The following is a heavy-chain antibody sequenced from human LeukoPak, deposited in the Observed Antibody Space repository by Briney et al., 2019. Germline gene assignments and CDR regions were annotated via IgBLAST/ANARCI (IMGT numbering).Heavy chain of an antibody. V-gene: IGHV3-30*02. CDR2: RYDGSNK. CDR1: GFTFSSYN. CDR3: AKQGSYCMDY. D-gene: IGHD3-10*01. Sequence: PGGSLRLSCAASGFTFSSYNIHWVRQAPGKGLEWIRYDGSNKYFADSVKGRFTISRDNSKNTLYLQMNSLRPEDTAVHYCAKQGSYCMDYWGQGTLVTVSS. J-gene: IGHJ4*02.